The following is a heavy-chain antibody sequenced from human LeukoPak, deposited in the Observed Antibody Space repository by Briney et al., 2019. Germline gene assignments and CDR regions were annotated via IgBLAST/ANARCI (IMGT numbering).Heavy chain of an antibody. D-gene: IGHD7-27*01. J-gene: IGHJ4*02. V-gene: IGHV3-7*01. Sequence: PGGSLRLSCTASGFTLSGAWMTWVRQAPGKGLEGVANIREDGTEKNYVDSVQGRFTISRDNAKNSLFLQMSNLRDDDTAIYYCARHVGISFWGQGTLVTVSS. CDR3: ARHVGISF. CDR2: IREDGTEK. CDR1: GFTLSGAW.